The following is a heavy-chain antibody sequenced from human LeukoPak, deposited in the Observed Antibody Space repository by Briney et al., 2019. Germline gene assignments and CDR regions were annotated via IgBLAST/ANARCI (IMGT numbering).Heavy chain of an antibody. CDR1: GYSISSGYY. J-gene: IGHJ4*02. V-gene: IGHV4-38-2*02. CDR3: ARVLGYSYGYGY. D-gene: IGHD5-18*01. CDR2: IFHSGST. Sequence: SETLSLTCTVSGYSISSGYYWGWIRQPPGKGLEWIGSIFHSGSTYYNPSLKSRVTISVDTSKNQFSLKLSSVTAADTAVYYCARVLGYSYGYGYWGQGTLVTVSS.